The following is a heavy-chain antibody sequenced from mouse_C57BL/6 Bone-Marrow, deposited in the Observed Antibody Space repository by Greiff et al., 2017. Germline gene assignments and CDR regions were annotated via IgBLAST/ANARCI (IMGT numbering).Heavy chain of an antibody. J-gene: IGHJ1*03. D-gene: IGHD2-4*01. CDR2: IYPGDGDT. CDR3: ARTTMITTRYFDV. CDR1: GYAFSSSW. V-gene: IGHV1-82*01. Sequence: QVQLKQSGPELVKPGASVKISCKASGYAFSSSWMNWVKQRPGKGLEWIGRIYPGDGDTNYNGKFKGKATLTADKSSSTAYMQLSSLTSEDSAVYFCARTTMITTRYFDVWGTGTTVTVSS.